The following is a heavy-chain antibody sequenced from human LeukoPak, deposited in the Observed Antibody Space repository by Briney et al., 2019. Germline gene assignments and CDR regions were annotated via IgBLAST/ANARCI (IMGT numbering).Heavy chain of an antibody. CDR2: IIPIFGTA. D-gene: IGHD3-3*01. J-gene: IGHJ3*02. CDR3: ARGLFTIFGVVIGGNDAFDI. V-gene: IGHV1-69*06. CDR1: GGTFSSYA. Sequence: GASVKVSCKASGGTFSSYAISWVRQAPGQGLEWMGGIIPIFGTANYAQKFQGRVTITADKSTSTAYMELSSLRSEDTAVYYCARGLFTIFGVVIGGNDAFDIWGQGTMVTVSS.